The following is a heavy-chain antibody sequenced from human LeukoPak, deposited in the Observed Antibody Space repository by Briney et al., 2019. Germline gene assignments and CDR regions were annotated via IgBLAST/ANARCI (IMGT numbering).Heavy chain of an antibody. CDR1: GGSFSGYY. J-gene: IGHJ4*02. D-gene: IGHD6-13*01. CDR2: IKHSGST. V-gene: IGHV4-34*01. Sequence: SETLSLTCAVYGGSFSGYYWSWIRQPPGKGLEWIGEIKHSGSTNYNPSLKSRVTISVDTSKNQFSLKLSSVTAADTAVYYCARGRRYSSSWHKVGYYFDYWGQGTLVTVSS. CDR3: ARGRRYSSSWHKVGYYFDY.